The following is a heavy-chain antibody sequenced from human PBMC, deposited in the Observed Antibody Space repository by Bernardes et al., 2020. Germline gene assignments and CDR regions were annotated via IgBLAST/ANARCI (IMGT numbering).Heavy chain of an antibody. V-gene: IGHV1-8*01. CDR2: MTPNSGST. Sequence: SVKVSCQASVYTFTAYDIIWVRQATGQGLEWMGWMTPNSGSTGYAQKFQGRVTMTRDTSISTAYMELSSLTSDDTAVYFCAIIMVGPTNYYYYYGMDVWGQGITVTVSS. D-gene: IGHD1-26*01. CDR1: VYTFTAYD. CDR3: AIIMVGPTNYYYYYGMDV. J-gene: IGHJ6*02.